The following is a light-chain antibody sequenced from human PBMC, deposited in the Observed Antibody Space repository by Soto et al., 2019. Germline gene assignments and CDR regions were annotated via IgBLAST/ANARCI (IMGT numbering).Light chain of an antibody. CDR2: WAS. J-gene: IGKJ4*01. CDR1: QSVLYSSNNKNC. Sequence: DVVLTQSPDSLAVSLGERATINCKSSQSVLYSSNNKNCLAWYQQKPGQPPKLLIYWASTRESGVPDRFSGSGSGTDFTLSISSLQAEDVAVYYCQQYSSVPLTFGGGTKVEIK. V-gene: IGKV4-1*01. CDR3: QQYSSVPLT.